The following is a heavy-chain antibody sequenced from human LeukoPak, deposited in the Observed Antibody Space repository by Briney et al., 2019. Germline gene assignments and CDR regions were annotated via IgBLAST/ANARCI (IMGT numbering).Heavy chain of an antibody. CDR3: AGGRSASSISYFDY. CDR1: GFTFSNAW. V-gene: IGHV3-15*01. CDR2: IKSKTDGGTT. D-gene: IGHD2-2*01. J-gene: IGHJ4*02. Sequence: GGSLRLSCAASGFTFSNAWMSWVRQAPGKGLEWVGRIKSKTDGGTTDYAAPVKGRFTISRDDSKNTLYLQMNSLRAEDTAVYYCAGGRSASSISYFDYWGQGTLVTVSS.